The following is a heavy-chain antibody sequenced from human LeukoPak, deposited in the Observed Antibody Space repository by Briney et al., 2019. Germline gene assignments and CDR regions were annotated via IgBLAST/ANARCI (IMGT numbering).Heavy chain of an antibody. Sequence: GGSLRLSCAVSGFTFSTYDMHWVRQVKGKGXXXXXXXXXVGDTYYPDSVKGRFTISREDAKNSLYLQMNNLRAGDTAIYYCVREIISAPGASFYQGLDVWGQGTTVTVSS. CDR3: VREIISAPGASFYQGLDV. J-gene: IGHJ6*02. D-gene: IGHD6-13*01. CDR2: XXXVGDT. V-gene: IGHV3-13*01. CDR1: GFTFSTYD.